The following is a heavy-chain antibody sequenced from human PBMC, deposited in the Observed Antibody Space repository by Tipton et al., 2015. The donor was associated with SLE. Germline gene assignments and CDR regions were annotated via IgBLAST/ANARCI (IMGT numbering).Heavy chain of an antibody. CDR1: GGSISSSSYY. CDR3: ARAGGGDSNWFDP. J-gene: IGHJ5*02. CDR2: IYYSGST. D-gene: IGHD2-21*01. V-gene: IGHV4-39*07. Sequence: TLSLTCTVSGGSISSSSYYWGWIRQPPGKGLEWIGSIYYSGSTYYNPSPKSRVTISVDTSKNQFSLKLSSVTAADTAVYYCARAGGGDSNWFDPWGQGTLVTVSS.